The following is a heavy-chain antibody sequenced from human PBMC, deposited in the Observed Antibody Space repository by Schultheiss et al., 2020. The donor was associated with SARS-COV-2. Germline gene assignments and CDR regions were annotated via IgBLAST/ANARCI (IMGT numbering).Heavy chain of an antibody. V-gene: IGHV4-38-2*02. J-gene: IGHJ5*02. CDR1: GYSISSGYY. CDR3: ARGGILRYFDWLLSGFDP. Sequence: GSLRLSCTVSGYSISSGYYWGWIRQPPGKGLEWIGEINHSGSTNYNPSLKSRVTISVDTSKNQFSLKLSSVTAADTAVYYCARGGILRYFDWLLSGFDPWGQGTLVTVSS. D-gene: IGHD3-9*01. CDR2: INHSGST.